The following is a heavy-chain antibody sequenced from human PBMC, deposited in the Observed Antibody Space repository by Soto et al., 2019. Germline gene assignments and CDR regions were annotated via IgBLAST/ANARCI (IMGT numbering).Heavy chain of an antibody. Sequence: PGGSLRLSCAASGFTFSSYSVNWVRQAPGKGLEWVSPISSSSYIYYADSVKGRFTISRDNAKNSLYLQMNSLRAEDTAVYYCARDWDCSSTSCYTKKNWFDPWGQGTLVTVSS. CDR1: GFTFSSYS. D-gene: IGHD2-2*02. J-gene: IGHJ5*02. CDR2: ISSSSYI. CDR3: ARDWDCSSTSCYTKKNWFDP. V-gene: IGHV3-21*01.